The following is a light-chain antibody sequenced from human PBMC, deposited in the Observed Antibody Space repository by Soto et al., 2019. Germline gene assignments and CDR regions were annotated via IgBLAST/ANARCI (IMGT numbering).Light chain of an antibody. CDR1: QSVSSNY. J-gene: IGKJ1*01. CDR2: GAS. CDR3: QQYGSSPWT. Sequence: EIVLTQSPGTLSLSPGERATLSCRASQSVSSNYLAWYQQKPGQATRLLIYGASSRATGIHDRFSVSGSGTDFTLAISRLEPEDLSVYYCQQYGSSPWTFGLGTTVEI. V-gene: IGKV3-20*01.